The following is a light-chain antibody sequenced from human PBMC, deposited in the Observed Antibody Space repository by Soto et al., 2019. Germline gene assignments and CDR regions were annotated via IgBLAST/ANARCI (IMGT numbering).Light chain of an antibody. CDR2: DVS. CDR1: RSDVGGYNF. Sequence: QSALTQPASASGSPGQSITISCTGTRSDVGGYNFVSWYQQPPSKAPKLMIFDVSHRPSGVSNLFSGSNSCNTAPLTISGLQAADWADYYCSSYTSTTTRVVFGTGTQVTVL. J-gene: IGLJ1*01. CDR3: SSYTSTTTRVV. V-gene: IGLV2-14*01.